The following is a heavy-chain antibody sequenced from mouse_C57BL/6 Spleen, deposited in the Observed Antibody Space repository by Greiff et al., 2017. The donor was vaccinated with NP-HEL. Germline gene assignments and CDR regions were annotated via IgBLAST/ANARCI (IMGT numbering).Heavy chain of an antibody. D-gene: IGHD2-5*01. CDR2: INPNNGGT. Sequence: EVQLQESGPELVKPGASVKMSCKASGYTFTDYNMHWVKQSHGKSLEWIGYINPNNGGTSYNQKFKGKATLTVNKSSSTAYMELRSLTSEDSAVYYCERLRGYSNYVGAMDYWGQGTSVTVSS. CDR1: GYTFTDYN. CDR3: ERLRGYSNYVGAMDY. V-gene: IGHV1-22*01. J-gene: IGHJ4*01.